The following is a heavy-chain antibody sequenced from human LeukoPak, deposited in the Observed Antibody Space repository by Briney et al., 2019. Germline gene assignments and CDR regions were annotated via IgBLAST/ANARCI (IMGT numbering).Heavy chain of an antibody. CDR1: GFTLSDYE. D-gene: IGHD1-1*01. J-gene: IGHJ5*02. CDR2: IGGTGTTR. CDR3: ARGGYTRLNA. V-gene: IGHV3-48*03. Sequence: GGSLRLSCVASGFTLSDYEMNWVRQAPGKGLEWVSYIGGTGTTRYYADSVKGRFTISRDNAKNSLYLEVNSLRAEDTAVYYCARGGYTRLNAWGQGILVIVSS.